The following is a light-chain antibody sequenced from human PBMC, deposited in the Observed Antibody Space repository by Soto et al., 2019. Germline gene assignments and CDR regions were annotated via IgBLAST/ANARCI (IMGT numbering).Light chain of an antibody. CDR2: GAS. CDR3: QNYGSVPRT. Sequence: DSQMTQSPSSLSASVGDRVSITCRASQGISTSLAWYQQKPGKVPKLLIYGASTLQSGVPSRFSGSGSGTDFTLTISSLQPEDVATYYCQNYGSVPRTFGQGTKVEIK. J-gene: IGKJ1*01. V-gene: IGKV1-27*01. CDR1: QGISTS.